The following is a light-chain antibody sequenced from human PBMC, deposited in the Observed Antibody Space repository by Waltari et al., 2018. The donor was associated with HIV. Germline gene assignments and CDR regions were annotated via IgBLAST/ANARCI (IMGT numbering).Light chain of an antibody. J-gene: IGLJ2*01. V-gene: IGLV2-8*01. CDR2: EVS. CDR3: NSYAGSNNVV. CDR1: SSDVGGYNY. Sequence: QSALTQPPSASGSPGQSVPISCTGTSSDVGGYNYVSWYQQHPGKAPKLMIYEVSKRPSGVPDRFSGSKSGNTASLPVSGLQAEDEADYYCNSYAGSNNVVFGGGTKVTVL.